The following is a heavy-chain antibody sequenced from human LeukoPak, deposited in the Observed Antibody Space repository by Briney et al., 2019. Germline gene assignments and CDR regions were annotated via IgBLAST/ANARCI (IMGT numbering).Heavy chain of an antibody. CDR2: IYYSGST. V-gene: IGHV4-39*07. D-gene: IGHD5-24*01. CDR3: AREEMATTVNFDY. CDR1: GGSISSSSYY. Sequence: SETLSLTCTVSGGSISSSSYYWGWVRQPPGKGLEWIGSIYYSGSTYYNPSLKSRVTISVDTSKNQFSLKLSSVTAADTAVYYCAREEMATTVNFDYWGQGTLVTVSS. J-gene: IGHJ4*02.